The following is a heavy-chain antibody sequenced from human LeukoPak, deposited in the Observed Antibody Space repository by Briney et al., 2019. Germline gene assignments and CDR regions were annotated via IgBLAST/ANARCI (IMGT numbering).Heavy chain of an antibody. CDR2: INPSGGST. CDR1: GFTFSSYA. V-gene: IGHV1-46*01. J-gene: IGHJ4*02. CDR3: TRGTYYSDRSGYLGLDY. Sequence: GGSLRLSCAASGFTFSSYAMHWVRQAPGQGPEWMGKINPSGGSTSNAQKFQGRVTMTRDTSTSTVYMDLSSLRSEDTAVYYCTRGTYYSDRSGYLGLDYWGQGTLVTVSS. D-gene: IGHD3-22*01.